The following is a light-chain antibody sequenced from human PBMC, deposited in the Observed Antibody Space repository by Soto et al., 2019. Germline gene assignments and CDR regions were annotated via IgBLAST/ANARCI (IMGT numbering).Light chain of an antibody. V-gene: IGLV1-44*01. CDR3: GSWDSSLSAYV. CDR2: YNN. J-gene: IGLJ1*01. Sequence: QSVLTQPPSASETPGQTVSISCSGSNSNIASNTVNWYQHLPGTAPKLLIYYNNQRPSGVPDRFSGSKSGTSATLGITGFQTGDEADYYCGSWDSSLSAYVFGTGTKVTVL. CDR1: NSNIASNT.